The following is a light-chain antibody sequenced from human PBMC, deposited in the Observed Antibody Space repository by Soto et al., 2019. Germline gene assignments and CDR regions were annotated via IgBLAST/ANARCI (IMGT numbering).Light chain of an antibody. V-gene: IGKV3-15*01. J-gene: IGKJ1*01. CDR2: GAS. Sequence: EIVMTQSPATLSVSPGERATLSCRASQSVSSNLAWYQQKPGQSPRPLIYGASTRATGVPARFSGSGSGTEFTLTISSLQSEDFAVYYCQQYINLWTFGQGTKVEIK. CDR3: QQYINLWT. CDR1: QSVSSN.